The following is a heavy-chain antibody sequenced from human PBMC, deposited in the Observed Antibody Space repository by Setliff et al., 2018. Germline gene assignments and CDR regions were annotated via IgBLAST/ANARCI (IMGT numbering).Heavy chain of an antibody. J-gene: IGHJ6*02. V-gene: IGHV5-51*01. D-gene: IGHD7-27*01. CDR2: IDPSDSDT. CDR1: GYSFTRYW. Sequence: GESLKISCKGSGYSFTRYWIGWVRQMPGKGLEWMGIIDPSDSDTRYSPSFQGQVTISADKSISTAYLQWSSLKASDTAMYYCARRQGANWGSDYYYGMDVWGQGTTVTVSS. CDR3: ARRQGANWGSDYYYGMDV.